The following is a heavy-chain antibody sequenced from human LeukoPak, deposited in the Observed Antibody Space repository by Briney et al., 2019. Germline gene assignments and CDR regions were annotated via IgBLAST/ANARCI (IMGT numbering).Heavy chain of an antibody. CDR1: GFTFTSYD. V-gene: IGHV1-8*01. CDR3: VRDGEGVAISVNYWFDP. CDR2: MNPNNGNT. J-gene: IGHJ5*02. Sequence: GASVKVSCKASGFTFTSYDINWVRQASGQGLEWMGWMNPNNGNTGYAQNFQGRVTMTRDTSISTAYMELRGLRSEDTAVYYCVRDGEGVAISVNYWFDPWGQGTLVTVSS. D-gene: IGHD3-10*01.